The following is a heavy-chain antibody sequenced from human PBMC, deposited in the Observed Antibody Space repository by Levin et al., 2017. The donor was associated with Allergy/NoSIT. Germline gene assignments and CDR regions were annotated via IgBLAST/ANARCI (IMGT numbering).Heavy chain of an antibody. CDR1: GFSFNNFW. V-gene: IGHV3-7*01. CDR3: AKGRGLDV. J-gene: IGHJ6*02. Sequence: GGSLRLSCAASGFSFNNFWMTWVRQAPGKGLEWVANIKQDGSEKYYVDSVKGRFTISRDNAKNSLYLQMNSLRAEDTAVYFCAKGRGLDVWGQGTTVTVSS. CDR2: IKQDGSEK.